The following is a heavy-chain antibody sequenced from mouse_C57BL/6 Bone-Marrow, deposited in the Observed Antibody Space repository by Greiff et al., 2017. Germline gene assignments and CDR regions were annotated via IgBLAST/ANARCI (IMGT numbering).Heavy chain of an antibody. CDR3: AHFTTVVSDY. Sequence: QVQLQQSEAELVKPGASVKISCKASGYTFTDHTIDWMKQRHGKGLEWIGYINPKDGSTKYNQKFKGKATLTVDKSSSTAYMQLNSLTSEDSVVSFFAHFTTVVSDYWGQGTTLTVSS. CDR2: INPKDGST. D-gene: IGHD1-1*01. CDR1: GYTFTDHT. V-gene: IGHV1-78*01. J-gene: IGHJ2*01.